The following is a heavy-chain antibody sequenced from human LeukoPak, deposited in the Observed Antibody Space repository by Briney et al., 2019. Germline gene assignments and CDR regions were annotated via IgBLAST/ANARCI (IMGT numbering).Heavy chain of an antibody. CDR2: IKQDGSEK. CDR3: ARDRHKYNYDSTGYPPY. V-gene: IGHV3-7*01. J-gene: IGHJ4*02. CDR1: RFTFGNFW. Sequence: GGSLRLSCAASRFTFGNFWRSWVRQAPGKGLEWGANIKQDGSEKYYLDSVKGRFTISRDNAKNSLYLQMNSLRAEDTALYYCARDRHKYNYDSTGYPPYWGQGTLVTVSS. D-gene: IGHD3-22*01.